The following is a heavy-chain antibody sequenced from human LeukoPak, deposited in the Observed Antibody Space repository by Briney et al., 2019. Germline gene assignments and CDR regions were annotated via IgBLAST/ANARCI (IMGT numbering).Heavy chain of an antibody. CDR2: ISGSSSDV. CDR3: SRDPRHSDY. V-gene: IGHV3-11*01. Sequence: GGSLRLSCAASGFTFSDSYMTWIRQAPGKGLELLSYISGSSSDVNYIDSVRGRFAISRDNAKNSLYLHMNSLTVEDTAVYYCSRDPRHSDYWGQGTLVTVSS. CDR1: GFTFSDSY. J-gene: IGHJ4*02.